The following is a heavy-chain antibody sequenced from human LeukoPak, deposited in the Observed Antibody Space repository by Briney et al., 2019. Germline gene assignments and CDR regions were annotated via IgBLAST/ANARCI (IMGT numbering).Heavy chain of an antibody. CDR2: IYYSGST. V-gene: IGHV4-31*03. D-gene: IGHD3-22*01. CDR3: ARLTYYYDSSGYYCFDY. CDR1: GGSISSGGYY. Sequence: ASETLSLTCTVSGGSISSGGYYWSWIRQHPGKGLEWIGYIYYSGSTYYNPSLKSRVTISVDTSKNQFSLKLSSVTAADTAVYYCARLTYYYDSSGYYCFDYWGQGTLVTVSS. J-gene: IGHJ4*02.